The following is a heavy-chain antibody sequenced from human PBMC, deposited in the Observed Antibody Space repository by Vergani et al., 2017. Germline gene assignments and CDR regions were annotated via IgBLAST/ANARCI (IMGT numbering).Heavy chain of an antibody. V-gene: IGHV2-26*01. CDR2: IFSNDEK. D-gene: IGHD1-26*01. J-gene: IGHJ6*03. CDR1: GFSLSNARMG. Sequence: QVTLKESGPVLVQPTETLTLTCTVSGFSLSNARMGVSWIRQPPGKALEWLAHIFSNDEKSYSTSLKSRLTIYKDPSKSQVVLTMTTMDPVDTATYYCARIREYSVSYSLSVYYDYYMDVWGKGTTVTVSS. CDR3: ARIREYSVSYSLSVYYDYYMDV.